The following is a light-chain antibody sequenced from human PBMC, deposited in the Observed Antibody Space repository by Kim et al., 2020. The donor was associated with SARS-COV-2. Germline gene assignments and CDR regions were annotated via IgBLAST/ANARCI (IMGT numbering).Light chain of an antibody. V-gene: IGKV3-11*01. CDR1: QSVSSY. Sequence: LSPGERASLSCRASQSVSSYLAWYQQKPGQAPRLLIYDASNRATGIPARFSGSGSGTDFTLTISSLEPEDFAVYYCQQRSNWPPYTFGQGTKLEI. CDR2: DAS. J-gene: IGKJ2*01. CDR3: QQRSNWPPYT.